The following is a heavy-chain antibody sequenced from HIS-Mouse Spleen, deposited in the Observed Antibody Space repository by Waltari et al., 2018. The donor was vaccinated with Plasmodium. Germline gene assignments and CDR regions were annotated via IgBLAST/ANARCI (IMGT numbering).Heavy chain of an antibody. CDR1: GGPIRSRSYY. Sequence: QLQLQESGPGLVKPSEPLSLTCTVPGGPIRSRSYYWGWLRQPPGKGLEWIGSIYYSGSTYYNPSLKSRVTISVDTSKNQFSLKLSSVTAADTAVYYCARDRITGTSYFDYWGQGTLVTVSS. CDR2: IYYSGST. J-gene: IGHJ4*02. V-gene: IGHV4-39*07. D-gene: IGHD1-7*01. CDR3: ARDRITGTSYFDY.